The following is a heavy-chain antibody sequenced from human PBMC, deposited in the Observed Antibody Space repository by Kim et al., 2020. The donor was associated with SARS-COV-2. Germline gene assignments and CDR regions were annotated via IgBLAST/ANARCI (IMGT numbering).Heavy chain of an antibody. CDR3: ARKLDNGAYHFDY. V-gene: IGHV4-31*03. D-gene: IGHD4-17*01. J-gene: IGHJ4*02. Sequence: SETLSLTCTVSGGSVDSADYYWSWIRQLPGKGLEWIGYIGYNGITYYNPSLKSRLVMSVDTSKNQFSLNLRSVTAADTAIYYCARKLDNGAYHFDYWGRGILVTVSS. CDR2: IGYNGIT. CDR1: GGSVDSADYY.